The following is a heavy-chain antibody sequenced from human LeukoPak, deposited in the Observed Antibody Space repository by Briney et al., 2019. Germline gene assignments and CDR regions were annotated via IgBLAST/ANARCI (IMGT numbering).Heavy chain of an antibody. CDR1: SGSISSYY. J-gene: IGHJ3*02. Sequence: SETLSLTCTVSSGSISSYYWSWIRQPPGKGLEWIGYIYYSGSTNYNPSLKSRVTISVDTSKNQFSLKLSSVTAADTAVYYCARDGLEAFDIWGQGTMVTVSS. CDR2: IYYSGST. V-gene: IGHV4-59*01. CDR3: ARDGLEAFDI.